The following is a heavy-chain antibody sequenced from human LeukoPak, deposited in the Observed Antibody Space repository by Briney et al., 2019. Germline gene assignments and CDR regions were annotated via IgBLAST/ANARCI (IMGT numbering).Heavy chain of an antibody. Sequence: SETLSLTCTVSGGSISSYFWTWIRQPPGKGLKWIGYIYYSGSTSYNPSLKSRVTMSVDTSKNQFSLNLNSVTAADTAVYYCARGYLDWFDPWGQGPLVTVSS. J-gene: IGHJ5*02. V-gene: IGHV4-59*01. CDR1: GGSISSYF. CDR2: IYYSGST. CDR3: ARGYLDWFDP. D-gene: IGHD1-26*01.